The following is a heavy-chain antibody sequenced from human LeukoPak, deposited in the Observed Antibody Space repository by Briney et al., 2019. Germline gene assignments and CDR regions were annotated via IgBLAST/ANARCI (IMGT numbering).Heavy chain of an antibody. CDR2: INHSGST. CDR3: ARHSYSGYDFDY. J-gene: IGHJ4*02. D-gene: IGHD5-12*01. CDR1: GGSFSGYY. Sequence: SETLSLTCAVYGGSFSGYYWSWIRQPPGKGLEWIGEINHSGSTNYNPSLKSRVTISVDTSKNRFSLKLSSVTAADTAVYYCARHSYSGYDFDYWGQGTLVTVSS. V-gene: IGHV4-34*01.